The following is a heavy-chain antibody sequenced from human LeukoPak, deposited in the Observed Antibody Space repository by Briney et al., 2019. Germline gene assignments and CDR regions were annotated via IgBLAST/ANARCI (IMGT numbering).Heavy chain of an antibody. CDR2: INPNSGGT. CDR1: GYTFTGYY. J-gene: IGHJ1*01. Sequence: ASVKASCXASGYTFTGYYMHWVRQAPGQGLEWMGRINPNSGGTNYAQKFQGRVTMTRDTSISTAYMELSRLRSDDTAVYYRARLAYSGGDCYSRLSYFQHWGQGTLVTVSS. V-gene: IGHV1-2*06. CDR3: ARLAYSGGDCYSRLSYFQH. D-gene: IGHD2-21*02.